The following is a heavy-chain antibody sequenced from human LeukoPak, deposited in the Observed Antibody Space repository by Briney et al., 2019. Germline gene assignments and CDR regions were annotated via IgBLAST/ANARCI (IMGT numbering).Heavy chain of an antibody. Sequence: PSETLSLTCTVSGGSISSTSYYWGWIRPPPGKGLEWIVSIYYSGSTYYSPSLKRRVTISVDTSKNQFSLKLSSVTAADTAVYYCARLPWTDSSGWYMFDYWGQGTLVIVSS. CDR1: GGSISSTSYY. D-gene: IGHD6-19*01. V-gene: IGHV4-39*01. CDR3: ARLPWTDSSGWYMFDY. J-gene: IGHJ4*02. CDR2: IYYSGST.